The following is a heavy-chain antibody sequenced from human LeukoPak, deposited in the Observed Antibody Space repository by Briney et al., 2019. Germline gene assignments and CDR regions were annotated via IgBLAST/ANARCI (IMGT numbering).Heavy chain of an antibody. CDR1: GGTFSSYA. V-gene: IGHV1-69*13. CDR3: ARGSSLDNWFDP. D-gene: IGHD6-6*01. Sequence: SVKVSCKASGGTFSSYAISWVRQAPGQGLEWMGGIIPIFGTANYAQKLQGRVTITADESTSTAYMELSSLRSEDTAVYYCARGSSLDNWFDPWGQGTLVTVSS. CDR2: IIPIFGTA. J-gene: IGHJ5*02.